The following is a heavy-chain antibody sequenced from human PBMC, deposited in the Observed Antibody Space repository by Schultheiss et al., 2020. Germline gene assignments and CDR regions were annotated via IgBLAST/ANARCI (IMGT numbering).Heavy chain of an antibody. CDR2: IYWDGDK. CDR3: AHTGTLNGDYDY. V-gene: IGHV2-5*02. CDR1: GFSLSTSAVG. J-gene: IGHJ4*02. Sequence: SGPTLVKPTQTLTLTCTFSGFSLSTSAVGVGWIRQPPGRALEWLALIYWDGDKRYSPSLKTRLTISKDTSKNQVVLTMTNMDPVDTATYYCAHTGTLNGDYDYWGQGTLVTVSS. D-gene: IGHD4-17*01.